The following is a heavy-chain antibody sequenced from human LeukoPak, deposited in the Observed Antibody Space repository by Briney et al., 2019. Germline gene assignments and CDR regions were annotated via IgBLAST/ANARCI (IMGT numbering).Heavy chain of an antibody. Sequence: PGGSLRLSCAASGFTFSDYYMSWIRQAPGKGLEWVSYISSSGSTIYYADSVKGRFTISRDNAKNSLYLQTNSLRAEDTAVYYCARDGGLWFHYYYYGMDVWGQGTTVTVSS. CDR2: ISSSGSTI. CDR1: GFTFSDYY. D-gene: IGHD5-18*01. V-gene: IGHV3-11*01. J-gene: IGHJ6*02. CDR3: ARDGGLWFHYYYYGMDV.